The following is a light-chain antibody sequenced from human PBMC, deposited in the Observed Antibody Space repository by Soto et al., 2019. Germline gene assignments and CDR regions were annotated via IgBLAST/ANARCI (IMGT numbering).Light chain of an antibody. CDR3: QQYNDYRT. V-gene: IGKV1-5*01. CDR1: QSISSN. Sequence: DIQMTPSHSSLSASVGARVPITCRASQSISSNLNWYQQKPGRAPKXLIYDDSSLESGVPSRFSGSGSGTEFTLTISSLQPDDFATYYCQQYNDYRTFGQGTKVDIK. J-gene: IGKJ1*01. CDR2: DDS.